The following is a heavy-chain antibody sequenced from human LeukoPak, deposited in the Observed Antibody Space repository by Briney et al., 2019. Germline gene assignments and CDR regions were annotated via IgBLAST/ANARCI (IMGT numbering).Heavy chain of an antibody. J-gene: IGHJ2*01. V-gene: IGHV3-33*06. CDR2: IWYDGSNK. Sequence: GGSLRLSCAASGFTFSSYGMHWVRQAPGKGLEWVAVIWYDGSNKYYADSVKGRFTISRDNSKNTLYLQMNTLRAEDTAIYYCAKDPTVGASYWYFGLWGRGTLVTVSS. D-gene: IGHD1-26*01. CDR1: GFTFSSYG. CDR3: AKDPTVGASYWYFGL.